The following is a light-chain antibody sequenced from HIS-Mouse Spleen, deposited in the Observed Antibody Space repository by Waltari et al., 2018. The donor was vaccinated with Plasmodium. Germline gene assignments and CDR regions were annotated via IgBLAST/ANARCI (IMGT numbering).Light chain of an antibody. J-gene: IGLJ2*01. CDR2: DVS. Sequence: QSALTQPPSASGSPGQSVTIPCTGTRSDVGGYNYVSWYQQHPGKAPKLMIYDVSKRPSGVPDRCSGSKSGNTASLTVSGLQAEDEADYYCSSYAGSNNLVFGGGTKLTVL. CDR3: SSYAGSNNLV. CDR1: RSDVGGYNY. V-gene: IGLV2-8*01.